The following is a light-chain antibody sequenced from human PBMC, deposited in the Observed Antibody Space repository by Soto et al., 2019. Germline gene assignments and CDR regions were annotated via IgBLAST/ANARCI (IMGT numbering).Light chain of an antibody. CDR3: QSYDRSLSGSV. Sequence: QSALTQPASVSGSPGQSITISCTGTSSDIGSYNRVSWYQQPPGTAPKLIIYEVNNRPSGVPDRFSGSKSGNTASLTISGLQAEDEADYYCQSYDRSLSGSVFGGGTKLTVL. V-gene: IGLV2-18*02. CDR1: SSDIGSYNR. CDR2: EVN. J-gene: IGLJ3*02.